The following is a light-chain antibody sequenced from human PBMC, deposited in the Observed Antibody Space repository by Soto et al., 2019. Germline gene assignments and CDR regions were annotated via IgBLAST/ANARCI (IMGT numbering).Light chain of an antibody. J-gene: IGKJ2*01. CDR3: QQYKTYMYN. V-gene: IGKV1-5*03. CDR2: RAS. CDR1: QSIDRW. Sequence: DIQMTQSPSTLSASVGDRVTITCLASQSIDRWLAWYQQKPGKAPKLLIYRASSLESGVPSRFSGSGSGTEFTLTISSLQPDDFATYYCQQYKTYMYNFAQGTKLEIK.